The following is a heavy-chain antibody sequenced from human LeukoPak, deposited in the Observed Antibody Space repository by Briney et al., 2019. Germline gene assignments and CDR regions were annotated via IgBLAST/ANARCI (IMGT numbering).Heavy chain of an antibody. CDR1: GGSISSGGYY. D-gene: IGHD6-13*01. CDR2: IYTSGST. V-gene: IGHV4-61*02. CDR3: ALGIAAADTPFAFDI. J-gene: IGHJ3*02. Sequence: PSQTLSLTCTVSGGSISSGGYYWSWIRQPAGKGLEWIGRIYTSGSTNYNPSLKSRVTISVDTSKNQSSLKLSSVTAADTAVYYCALGIAAADTPFAFDIWGQGTMVTVSS.